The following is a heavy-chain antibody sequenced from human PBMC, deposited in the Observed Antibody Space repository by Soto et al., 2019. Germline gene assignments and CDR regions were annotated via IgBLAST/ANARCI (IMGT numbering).Heavy chain of an antibody. CDR3: ARVRDTAMVTAFDI. Sequence: QVQLVESGGGVVQPGRFLRLSCAASGFTFSSYAMHWVRQAPGKGLEWVAVISYDGSNKYYADSVKGRFTISRDNSKNTLYLQMNSLRAEDTAVYYCARVRDTAMVTAFDIWGQGTMVTVSS. CDR2: ISYDGSNK. V-gene: IGHV3-30-3*01. CDR1: GFTFSSYA. D-gene: IGHD5-18*01. J-gene: IGHJ3*02.